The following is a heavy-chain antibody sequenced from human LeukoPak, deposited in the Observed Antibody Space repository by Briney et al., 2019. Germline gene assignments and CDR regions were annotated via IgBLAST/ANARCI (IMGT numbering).Heavy chain of an antibody. CDR2: IYYSGST. J-gene: IGHJ4*02. CDR3: ARGYYYGEY. Sequence: SQTLFLTCAVSGGSISSGGYSWSWIRQPPGKGLEWIGSIYYSGSTYYNPSLKSRVTISVDTSKNQFSLKLSSVTAAGTAVYYCARGYYYGEYWGQGTLVTVSS. V-gene: IGHV4-30-2*03. D-gene: IGHD3-10*01. CDR1: GGSISSGGYS.